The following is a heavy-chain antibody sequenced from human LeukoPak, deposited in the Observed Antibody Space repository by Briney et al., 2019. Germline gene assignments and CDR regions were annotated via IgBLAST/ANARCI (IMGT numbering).Heavy chain of an antibody. CDR1: GFTFGDYA. CDR3: TRSRGSSGWYSRGWYFDL. V-gene: IGHV3-49*03. D-gene: IGHD6-19*01. J-gene: IGHJ2*01. CDR2: IRSKAYGETT. Sequence: GGSLRLSCTASGFTFGDYAMSWFRQAPGKGLEWVGFIRSKAYGETTEYAASVKGRFTISRDDSKSIAYLQMSSLKTEDTAVYYCTRSRGSSGWYSRGWYFDLWGRGTLVTVSS.